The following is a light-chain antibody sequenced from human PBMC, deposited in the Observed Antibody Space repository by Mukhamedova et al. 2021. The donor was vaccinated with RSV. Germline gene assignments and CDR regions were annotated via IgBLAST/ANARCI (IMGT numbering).Light chain of an antibody. Sequence: GERATLSCRASPSAGIYLAWYQQKPGQVPRLLIYDASNRAAGIPARFSGSRSGTDFTLTITSLEPEDFAVYYCQQQWTFGQGTKV. CDR1: PSAGIY. CDR2: DAS. CDR3: QQQWT. V-gene: IGKV3-11*01. J-gene: IGKJ1*01.